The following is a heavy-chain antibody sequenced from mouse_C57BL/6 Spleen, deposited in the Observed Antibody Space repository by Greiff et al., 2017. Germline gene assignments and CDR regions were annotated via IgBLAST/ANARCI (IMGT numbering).Heavy chain of an antibody. CDR3: ARRIYYGNPDWFAY. V-gene: IGHV5-17*01. CDR1: GFTFSDYG. CDR2: ISSGSSTI. Sequence: EVKLMESGGGLVKPGGSLKLSCAASGFTFSDYGMHWVRQAPEKGLEWVAYISSGSSTIYYADTVKGRFTISRDNAKNTLFLQMTSRRSEDTAMYYCARRIYYGNPDWFAYWGQGTLVTVSA. D-gene: IGHD2-1*01. J-gene: IGHJ3*01.